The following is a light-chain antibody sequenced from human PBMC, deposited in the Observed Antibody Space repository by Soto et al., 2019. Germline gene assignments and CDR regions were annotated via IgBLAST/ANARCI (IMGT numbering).Light chain of an antibody. CDR2: AAS. CDR1: QFISSW. Sequence: DIQMTQSPSSVSASVGDRVTITCRASQFISSWLAWYQQKAGKAPKLLIYAASSLQSGVPSRFSGSGSGTDFTLTISSLQPEDFATYYCQQANSFPLTFGGGTKVEIK. J-gene: IGKJ4*01. V-gene: IGKV1-12*01. CDR3: QQANSFPLT.